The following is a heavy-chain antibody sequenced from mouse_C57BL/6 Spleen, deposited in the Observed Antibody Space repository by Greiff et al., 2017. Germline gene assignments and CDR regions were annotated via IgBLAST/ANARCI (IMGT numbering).Heavy chain of an antibody. D-gene: IGHD2-4*01. CDR3: ARQGDYEENAMDY. J-gene: IGHJ4*01. V-gene: IGHV1-54*01. CDR1: GYAFTNYL. Sequence: QVQLKQSGAELVRPGTSVKVSCKASGYAFTNYLIEWVKQRPGQGLEWIGVINPGSGGTNYNEKFKGKATLTADKSSSTAYMQLSSLTSEDSAVYFCARQGDYEENAMDYWGQGTSVTVSS. CDR2: INPGSGGT.